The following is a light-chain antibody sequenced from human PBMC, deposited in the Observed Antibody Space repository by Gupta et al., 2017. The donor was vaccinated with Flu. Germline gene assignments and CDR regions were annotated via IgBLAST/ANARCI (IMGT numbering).Light chain of an antibody. Sequence: SITISCTGTSNDVGFYNLVSWYQQHPGKAPKVLIYEVTKRPSGVSDRFSGSKSGNTASLTISGLQAEDEGYYYCSSYASMYTWVFGGGTKLTVL. CDR2: EVT. CDR3: SSYASMYTWV. V-gene: IGLV2-23*02. J-gene: IGLJ3*02. CDR1: SNDVGFYNL.